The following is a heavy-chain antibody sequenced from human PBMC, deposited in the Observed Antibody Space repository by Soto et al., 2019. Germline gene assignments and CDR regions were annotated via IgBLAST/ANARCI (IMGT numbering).Heavy chain of an antibody. CDR1: GGSISSSSDY. CDR2: IYYSGST. Sequence: QLQLQESGPGLVKPSETLSLTCTVSGGSISSSSDYWGWIRQTPGKGLEWIGSIYYSGSTYYNPSLKSRVTISVDTSKNQFALKLSSVTAADTAVYYCARTIRIAVDGMDVWGQGPTVTVSS. CDR3: ARTIRIAVDGMDV. D-gene: IGHD6-19*01. V-gene: IGHV4-39*01. J-gene: IGHJ6*02.